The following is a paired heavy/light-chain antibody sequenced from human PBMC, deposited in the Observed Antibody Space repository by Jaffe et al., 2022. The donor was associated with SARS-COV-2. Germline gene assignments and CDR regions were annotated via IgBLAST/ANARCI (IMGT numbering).Heavy chain of an antibody. CDR1: GFTFNKYA. CDR3: AKVRTAVAHIYDAFDI. Sequence: EVQLLESGGGLVQPGGSLRLSCAASGFTFNKYAMSWVRQAPGKGLEWVSALSGSGANTYYTDSVKGRFTISRDNSKNTLYLQMNSLRAEDTAVYYCAKVRTAVAHIYDAFDIWGQGTMVTVSS. J-gene: IGHJ3*02. V-gene: IGHV3-23*01. CDR2: LSGSGANT. D-gene: IGHD6-19*01.
Light chain of an antibody. J-gene: IGKJ5*01. Sequence: ETVLTQSPATLSLSPGERATLSCRASQSISSYLAWYQQKPGQAPRLLIYDAFNRATGIPARFSGSGSGTDFTLTISSLEPEDFAVYYCQQRSNWPITFGQGTRLEIK. CDR3: QQRSNWPIT. V-gene: IGKV3-11*01. CDR1: QSISSY. CDR2: DAF.